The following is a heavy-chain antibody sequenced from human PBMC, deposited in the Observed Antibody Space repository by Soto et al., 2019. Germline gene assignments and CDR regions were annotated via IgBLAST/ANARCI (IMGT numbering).Heavy chain of an antibody. CDR3: ATGYYDFWSGYFRTYYYGMDV. Sequence: SVKVSFKVSGYTLTQLSMHWVRQAPGKGLEWRGSFDPEDGKTSYAQKFQGTVTMTEDTSTDTAYMELSSLRSEDTAVYYCATGYYDFWSGYFRTYYYGMDVWGQGTTVTAP. J-gene: IGHJ6*02. CDR1: GYTLTQLS. V-gene: IGHV1-24*01. D-gene: IGHD3-3*01. CDR2: FDPEDGKT.